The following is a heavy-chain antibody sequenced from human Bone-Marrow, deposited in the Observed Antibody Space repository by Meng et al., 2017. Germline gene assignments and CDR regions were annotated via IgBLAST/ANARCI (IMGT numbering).Heavy chain of an antibody. CDR2: SIVMG. D-gene: IGHD1/OR15-1a*01. Sequence: QVQLQESGPGLVKPSGTLSLSSAVSGGSISSSDWWSWVRRPPGKGLEWIGESIVMGLSVDKSKNQFSLKMTSVSAVDTAVYYCVRSRAWVRTGFDPWGQGTLVTVSS. CDR1: GGSISSSDW. CDR3: VRSRAWVRTGFDP. V-gene: IGHV4-4*02. J-gene: IGHJ5*02.